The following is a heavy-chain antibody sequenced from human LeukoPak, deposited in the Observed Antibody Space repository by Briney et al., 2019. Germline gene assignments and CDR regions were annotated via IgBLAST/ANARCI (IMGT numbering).Heavy chain of an antibody. Sequence: PSETLSLTCAVYGGSFSGYYWGWIRQPPGKGLEWIGSIYHSGSTYYNPSLKSRVTISVDTSKNQFSLKLSSVTAADTAVYYCARGMHYGVRAYWDYMDVWGKGTTVTVSS. CDR3: ARGMHYGVRAYWDYMDV. J-gene: IGHJ6*03. D-gene: IGHD3-10*01. CDR1: GGSFSGYY. V-gene: IGHV4-38-2*01. CDR2: IYHSGST.